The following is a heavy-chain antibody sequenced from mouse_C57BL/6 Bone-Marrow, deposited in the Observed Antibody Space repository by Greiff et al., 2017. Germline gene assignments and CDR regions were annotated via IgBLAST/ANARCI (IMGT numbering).Heavy chain of an antibody. CDR3: ARPFLTTYYAMDD. J-gene: IGHJ4*01. V-gene: IGHV1-54*01. Sequence: QVQLQQSGAELVRPGTSVKVSCKASGYAFTNYLIEWVKQRPGQGLEWIGVINPGSGGTNYNEKFKGKATLTADKSSSTAYMQLSSLTSEDSAVYFCARPFLTTYYAMDDWGQGTSVTVSS. CDR2: INPGSGGT. CDR1: GYAFTNYL. D-gene: IGHD4-1*01.